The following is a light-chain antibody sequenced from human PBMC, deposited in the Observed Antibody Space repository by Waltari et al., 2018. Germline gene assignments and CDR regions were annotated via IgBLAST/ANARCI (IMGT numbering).Light chain of an antibody. J-gene: IGKJ4*01. CDR3: QQSYSTWLT. CDR1: QSISSY. V-gene: IGKV1-39*01. CDR2: AAS. Sequence: DIQMTQSPSSLSASVGDRVTITCRASQSISSYLNWYQQKPGKAPKLLIYAASSLQSRVPSRFSGSGSGTDFTLTISSLQPEDFATYYCQQSYSTWLTFGGGTKVEIK.